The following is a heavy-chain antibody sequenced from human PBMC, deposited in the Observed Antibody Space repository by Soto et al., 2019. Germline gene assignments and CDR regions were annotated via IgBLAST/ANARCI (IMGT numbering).Heavy chain of an antibody. D-gene: IGHD3-10*01. CDR3: ARMYYYGSGAVFDY. V-gene: IGHV1-18*01. Sequence: ASVKVSCKASGYTFSIYGIIWVRQAPGQGLEWMGWISAYNGNTNYAQKLQGRVTLTTDTSTSTAYMELRSLRSDDTAVYYCARMYYYGSGAVFDYWGQGTLVTVSS. CDR1: GYTFSIYG. CDR2: ISAYNGNT. J-gene: IGHJ4*02.